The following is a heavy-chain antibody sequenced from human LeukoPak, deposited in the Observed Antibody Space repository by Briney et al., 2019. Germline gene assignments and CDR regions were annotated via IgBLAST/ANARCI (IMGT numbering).Heavy chain of an antibody. CDR1: GGSFSGYY. D-gene: IGHD5-18*01. Sequence: SETLSLTCAVYGGSFSGYYWSWIRQPPGKGLEWIGEINHSGSTNYNPSLKSRVTISVDTSKNQFSLKLSSVTAADTAVYYCATLGYSYARNFDYWGQGTLVTVSS. J-gene: IGHJ4*02. CDR2: INHSGST. CDR3: ATLGYSYARNFDY. V-gene: IGHV4-34*01.